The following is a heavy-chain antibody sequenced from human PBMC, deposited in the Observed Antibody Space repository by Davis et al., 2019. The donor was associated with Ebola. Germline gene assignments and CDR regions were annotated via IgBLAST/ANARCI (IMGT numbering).Heavy chain of an antibody. CDR2: IEKDEALTNPTHNSSPT. D-gene: IGHD3-10*01. CDR1: GFTFSSYL. CDR3: ARGGNFGSENYPDY. Sequence: HTGGSLRLSCAASGFTFSSYLMHWVRQVPGKGLVWVSRIEKDEALTNPTHNSSPTLYADSVKGRFTISRDIARNMLYLQMDNLRADDTALYYCARGGNFGSENYPDYWGQGTLVTVSS. J-gene: IGHJ4*02. V-gene: IGHV3-74*01.